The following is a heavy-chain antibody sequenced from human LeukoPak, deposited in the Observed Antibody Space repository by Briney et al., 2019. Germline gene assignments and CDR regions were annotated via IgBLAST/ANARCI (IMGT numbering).Heavy chain of an antibody. Sequence: GGSLRLSCAASGFTFRSYWMSWVRQAPGKRLEWVASIKQDGNETYYVHSVKGRSTISRDNTKNSLCLQMNSLRAEDTAVNYCTRDFNPAGYSSGWSTCGFWGQGTLVTVSS. D-gene: IGHD6-19*01. CDR3: TRDFNPAGYSSGWSTCGF. CDR1: GFTFRSYW. V-gene: IGHV3-7*05. J-gene: IGHJ4*02. CDR2: IKQDGNET.